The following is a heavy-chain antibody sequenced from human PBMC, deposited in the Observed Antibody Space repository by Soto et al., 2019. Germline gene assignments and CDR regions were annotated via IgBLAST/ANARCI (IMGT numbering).Heavy chain of an antibody. Sequence: QEQLVQSGTEVKKPGASVTVSCKSSGYTFTAFYLHWLRQAPGQGLEWVGLINPKTGDTKSSQKFQGRVTMSRDTSVSTAYIDLTSLTSDDTALYYCATGTNGTTGWYHPWGQGTRVTVSS. V-gene: IGHV1-2*02. CDR1: GYTFTAFY. CDR2: INPKTGDT. D-gene: IGHD1-1*01. J-gene: IGHJ5*02. CDR3: ATGTNGTTGWYHP.